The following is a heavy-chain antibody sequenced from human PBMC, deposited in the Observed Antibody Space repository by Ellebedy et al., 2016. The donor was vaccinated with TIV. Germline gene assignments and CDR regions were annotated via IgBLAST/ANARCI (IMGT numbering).Heavy chain of an antibody. CDR2: IWYDGSIK. CDR3: ARWYGSGTYYLDP. CDR1: GLTFSRYG. J-gene: IGHJ5*01. V-gene: IGHV3-33*01. D-gene: IGHD3-10*01. Sequence: PGGSLRLSCAASGLTFSRYGMHWIRQALDKGLEWVAVIWYDGSIKYLADSVKGRFTISRDNFNNTLYLQMNSLRAEDTALYYCARWYGSGTYYLDPWGQGTLVTVSS.